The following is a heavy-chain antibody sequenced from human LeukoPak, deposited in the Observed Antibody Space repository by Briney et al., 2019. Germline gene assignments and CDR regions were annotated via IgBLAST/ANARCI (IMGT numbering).Heavy chain of an antibody. CDR2: ISSSSSTI. V-gene: IGHV3-48*02. J-gene: IGHJ4*02. Sequence: GGSLRLSCAASGFTFSSYSMNWVRQAPGKGLEWVSYISSSSSTIYYADSVKGRFTISRDNAKNSLYLQKNSLRDEDTAVYYCARDLDYYDSSGIYDYWGQGTLVTVSS. D-gene: IGHD3-22*01. CDR1: GFTFSSYS. CDR3: ARDLDYYDSSGIYDY.